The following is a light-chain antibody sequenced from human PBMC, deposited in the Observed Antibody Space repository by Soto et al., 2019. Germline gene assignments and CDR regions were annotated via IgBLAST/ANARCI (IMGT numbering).Light chain of an antibody. CDR1: QSISSW. CDR2: KAS. Sequence: DIQMTQSPSTLSASVGDRVTITCRASQSISSWLAWYQQKPGKAPKVLIYKASSLESGVPSRFSGSGSGTEITLTISSLQPDDFATYYCQQSYGTPITFGQGTRLEIK. J-gene: IGKJ5*01. CDR3: QQSYGTPIT. V-gene: IGKV1-5*03.